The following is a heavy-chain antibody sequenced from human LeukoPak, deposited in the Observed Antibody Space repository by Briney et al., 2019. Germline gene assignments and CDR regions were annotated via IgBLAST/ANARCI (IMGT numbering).Heavy chain of an antibody. CDR2: ISYDGSNK. J-gene: IGHJ4*02. V-gene: IGHV3-30*01. CDR3: ARAPMVRVYYFDY. CDR1: GFTFSSYA. Sequence: GGSLRLSCAASGFTFSSYAMHWVRQAPGKGLEWVAVISYDGSNKYYADSVKGRFTISRDNSKNTLYLQMNSLRAEDTAVYYCARAPMVRVYYFDYWGQGTLVTVSS. D-gene: IGHD3-10*01.